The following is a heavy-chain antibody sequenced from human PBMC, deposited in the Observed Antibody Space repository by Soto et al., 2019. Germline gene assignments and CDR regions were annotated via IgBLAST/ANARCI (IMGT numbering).Heavy chain of an antibody. CDR3: STASLYFPGRQGSFDT. V-gene: IGHV1-69*06. CDR1: GGSFGYRA. J-gene: IGHJ4*02. Sequence: SVKVSCKASGGSFGYRAVTWLRQAPGQGVGWMGHIFSDTADYAHTFQGRVTISADKSTATAYMQLDSLTSNDTAVYYCSTASLYFPGRQGSFDTWGQGTLVTVSS. D-gene: IGHD3-9*01. CDR2: IFSDTA.